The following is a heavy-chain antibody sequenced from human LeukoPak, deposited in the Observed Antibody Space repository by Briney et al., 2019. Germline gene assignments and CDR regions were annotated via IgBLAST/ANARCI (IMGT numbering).Heavy chain of an antibody. V-gene: IGHV4-59*01. CDR2: IYYRGST. CDR1: GGSMSSFY. D-gene: IGHD2-15*01. Sequence: PSETLSLTCTVSGGSMSSFYWGWIRQPPGKGLEWIGYIYYRGSTDYNPSLKSRVTISVDTSKNQFSLKLSSVTAADTAVYYCARDVGGGPFFDYWGQGTLVTVSS. J-gene: IGHJ4*02. CDR3: ARDVGGGPFFDY.